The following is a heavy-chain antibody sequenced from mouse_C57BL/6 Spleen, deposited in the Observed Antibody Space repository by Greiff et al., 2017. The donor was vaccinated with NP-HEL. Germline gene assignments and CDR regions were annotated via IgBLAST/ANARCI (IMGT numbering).Heavy chain of an antibody. Sequence: VQLQESGPELVKPGASVKISCKASGYAFSSSWMNWVKQRPGKGLEWIGRIYPGDGDTNYNGKFKGKATLTADKSSSTAYMQLSSLTSEDSAVYFCARKVIYYGNYGFSMDYWGQGTSVTVSS. V-gene: IGHV1-82*01. CDR2: IYPGDGDT. D-gene: IGHD2-1*01. CDR3: ARKVIYYGNYGFSMDY. J-gene: IGHJ4*01. CDR1: GYAFSSSW.